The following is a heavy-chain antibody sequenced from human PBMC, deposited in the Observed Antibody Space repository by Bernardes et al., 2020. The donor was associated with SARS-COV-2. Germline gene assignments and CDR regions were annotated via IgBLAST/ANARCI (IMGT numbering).Heavy chain of an antibody. CDR1: GYIFTSYW. CDR3: AGRYGSGSLGMDV. V-gene: IGHV5-51*01. D-gene: IGHD3-10*01. J-gene: IGHJ6*02. CDR2: IYPSDSDA. Sequence: GASLKISCKGSGYIFTSYWIVWVRQMPGKGLEWMGIIYPSDSDARYSPSFQGQVTISVDKSINTAYLQWSSLKASDTATYYCAGRYGSGSLGMDVWGQGTTVTVSS.